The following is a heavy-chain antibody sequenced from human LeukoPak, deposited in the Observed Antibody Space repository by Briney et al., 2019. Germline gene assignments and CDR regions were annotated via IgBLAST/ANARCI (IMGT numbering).Heavy chain of an antibody. Sequence: GGSLRLSCAASGFTVSSNYMSWVRQAPGKGLEWVSVIYSGGSTYYADSVKGRFTISRDNSKNTLYLQMNSLRAEDTAVYYCARALVTMVRGVIAPGWFDPWGQGTLVTVSS. D-gene: IGHD3-10*01. J-gene: IGHJ5*02. CDR3: ARALVTMVRGVIAPGWFDP. V-gene: IGHV3-66*01. CDR2: IYSGGST. CDR1: GFTVSSNY.